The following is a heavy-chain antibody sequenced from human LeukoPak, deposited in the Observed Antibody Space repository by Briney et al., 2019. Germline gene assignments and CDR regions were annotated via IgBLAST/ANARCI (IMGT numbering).Heavy chain of an antibody. Sequence: GGSLRLSCAAFGFTFSSFAMSWVRQAPGKGLEWVSAISGSGGSTYYADSVKGRFTISRDNSKNTLFLQMNSLRAEDTAVYYCAKDRSCTGSSCNVGSWGQGTMVTVSS. V-gene: IGHV3-23*01. CDR1: GFTFSSFA. CDR2: ISGSGGST. D-gene: IGHD2-2*01. CDR3: AKDRSCTGSSCNVGS. J-gene: IGHJ3*01.